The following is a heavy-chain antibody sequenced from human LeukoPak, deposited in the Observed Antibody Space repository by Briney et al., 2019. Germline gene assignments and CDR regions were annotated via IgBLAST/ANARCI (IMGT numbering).Heavy chain of an antibody. V-gene: IGHV4-59*01. D-gene: IGHD3-10*01. J-gene: IGHJ3*02. CDR1: GGSISSYY. CDR3: AGVNYGSGSFGAFDI. CDR2: IYYSGST. Sequence: SETLSLTCTVSGGSISSYYWSWIRQPPGKGLEWIGYIYYSGSTNYNPSLKSRVTISVDTSKNQFSLKLSSVTAADTAVYYRAGVNYGSGSFGAFDIWGQGTMVTVSS.